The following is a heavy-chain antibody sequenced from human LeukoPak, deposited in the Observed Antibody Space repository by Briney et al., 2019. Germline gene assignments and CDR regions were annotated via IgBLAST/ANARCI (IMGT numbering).Heavy chain of an antibody. D-gene: IGHD2-8*01. J-gene: IGHJ4*02. CDR2: ISYSGST. V-gene: IGHV4-59*01. Sequence: SETLSLTCTVSGASISSYYWTWIRQPPGKGLESIGYISYSGSTNYNSYLKRRVTISLDKSKNQFSLRLSSVTAADTAVYYCARAHCTNGICYSIDSWGQGTLVTVSS. CDR3: ARAHCTNGICYSIDS. CDR1: GASISSYY.